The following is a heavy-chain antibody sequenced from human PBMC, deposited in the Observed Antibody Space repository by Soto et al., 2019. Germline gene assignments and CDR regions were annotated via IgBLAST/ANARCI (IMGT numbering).Heavy chain of an antibody. CDR2: IQTNGNT. CDR3: AKGAGPPWFDP. J-gene: IGHJ5*02. V-gene: IGHV4-4*07. Sequence: SETLSLTCSVSGGSLSGYHWSWIRQPAGKGLEWLGRIQTNGNTDYDPSLKSRVTISIDTSKNQFSLKVTSVTAADKAVYFCAKGAGPPWFDPWGQGTLVNVSS. CDR1: GGSLSGYH.